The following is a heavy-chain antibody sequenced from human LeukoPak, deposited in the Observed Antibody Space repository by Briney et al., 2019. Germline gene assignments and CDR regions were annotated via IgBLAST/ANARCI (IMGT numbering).Heavy chain of an antibody. CDR3: ARGSVGGTRGLSEIDC. V-gene: IGHV4-59*01. Sequence: KPSETLSLTCTASGGSISSYYWSWIRQPPGKGLEWIGYIYYSGSTNYNPSLRSRVTISVDTAKNQFSLKLSSVTAADTAVHYCARGSVGGTRGLSEIDCGGQGTLVTVSS. J-gene: IGHJ4*02. CDR2: IYYSGST. CDR1: GGSISSYY. D-gene: IGHD6-19*01.